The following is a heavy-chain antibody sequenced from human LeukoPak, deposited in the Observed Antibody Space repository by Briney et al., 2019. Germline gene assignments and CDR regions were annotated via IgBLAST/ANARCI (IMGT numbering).Heavy chain of an antibody. CDR3: ATVDCSGGSCYSGMDV. CDR2: IWYDGSNK. D-gene: IGHD2-15*01. CDR1: GFTFSSYG. V-gene: IGHV3-33*01. Sequence: PGRSLRLSCAASGFTFSSYGMHWVRQAPGKGLEWVAVIWYDGSNKYYADSVKGRFTISRDNSKNTLYLQMNSLRAEDTAVYYCATVDCSGGSCYSGMDVWGQGTTVTVSS. J-gene: IGHJ6*02.